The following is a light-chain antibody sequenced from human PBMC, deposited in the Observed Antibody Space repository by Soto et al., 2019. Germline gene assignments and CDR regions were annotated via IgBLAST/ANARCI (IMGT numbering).Light chain of an antibody. J-gene: IGLJ3*02. CDR1: SSDVGGYNY. CDR3: SYYTSSSTGGV. Sequence: QSALTQPASVSGSPGQSITISCTGTSSDVGGYNYVSWYQQHPGKAPKLMMYDVTNRPSGVSNRFSDSKAGNTASLTISGLRDEDEDDYYCSYYTSSSTGGVFGGGTKLTVL. V-gene: IGLV2-14*01. CDR2: DVT.